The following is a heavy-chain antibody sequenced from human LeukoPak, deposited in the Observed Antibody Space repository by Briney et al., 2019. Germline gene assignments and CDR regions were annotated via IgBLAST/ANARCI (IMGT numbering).Heavy chain of an antibody. J-gene: IGHJ4*02. D-gene: IGHD2-2*01. CDR1: GFTFSDHY. CDR2: SRNKANSYTT. V-gene: IGHV3-72*01. Sequence: GGSLRLSCAASGFTFSDHYMDWVRQAPGEGLEWVGRSRNKANSYTTEYAASVKGRFTISRDDSKNSLYLQMNSLKIEDTAVYYCARVCSSTSCYGGNFDYWGQGTLVTVSS. CDR3: ARVCSSTSCYGGNFDY.